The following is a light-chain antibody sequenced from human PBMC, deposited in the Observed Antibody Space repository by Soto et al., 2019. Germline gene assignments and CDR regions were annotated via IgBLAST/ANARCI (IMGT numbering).Light chain of an antibody. V-gene: IGKV3-15*01. CDR1: QSVSSN. CDR3: QQYNNWPRT. CDR2: GAS. Sequence: EIVMTQSPATLSVSPGERATLSCRASQSVSSNFAWYQQKPGQAPRLLIYGASTRATGIPARFSGSGSGTEFTLTISSLQSEDFAVYYCQQYNNWPRTFGQATKLEIK. J-gene: IGKJ2*01.